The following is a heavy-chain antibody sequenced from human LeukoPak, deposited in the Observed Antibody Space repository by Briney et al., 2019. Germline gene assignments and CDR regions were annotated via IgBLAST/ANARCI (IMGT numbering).Heavy chain of an antibody. CDR1: GYSFTSYE. CDR2: MNPNSGNT. CDR3: ARVGRKSRHAFDI. J-gene: IGHJ3*02. V-gene: IGHV1-8*01. Sequence: AAVKVSCKASGYSFTSYEINWVRQATGQGLEWMGWMNPNSGNTGYAQKFQGRVTMTRNTSISTAYMELSSLRSEDTAVYYCARVGRKSRHAFDIWGQGTMVTVSS. D-gene: IGHD3-10*01.